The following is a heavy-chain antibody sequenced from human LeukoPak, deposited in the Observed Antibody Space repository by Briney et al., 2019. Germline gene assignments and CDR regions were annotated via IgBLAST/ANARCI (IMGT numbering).Heavy chain of an antibody. CDR1: GFTFSSYA. Sequence: GSLRLSCAASGFTFSSYAMSWIRQPAGKGLEWIGRIHTSGSTNYNPSLKSRVTMSVDTSKNQFSLKLSSVTAADTAVYYCARHTFSSEWEYAFDIWGQGTMVTVSS. CDR3: ARHTFSSEWEYAFDI. D-gene: IGHD1-26*01. J-gene: IGHJ3*02. CDR2: IHTSGST. V-gene: IGHV4-4*07.